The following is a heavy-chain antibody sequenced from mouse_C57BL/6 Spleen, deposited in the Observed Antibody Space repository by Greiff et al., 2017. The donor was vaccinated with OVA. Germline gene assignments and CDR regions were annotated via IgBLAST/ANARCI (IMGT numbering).Heavy chain of an antibody. Sequence: QVQLQQPGAELVKPGASVKLSCKASGYTFTSYWMHWVKQRPGQGLEWIGMIHPNSGSTNYNEKFKSKATLTVDKSSSTAYMQLSSLTSEDSAVYYCAPYYYGSSSPFAYWGQGTLVTVSA. CDR2: IHPNSGST. J-gene: IGHJ3*01. V-gene: IGHV1-64*01. D-gene: IGHD1-1*01. CDR3: APYYYGSSSPFAY. CDR1: GYTFTSYW.